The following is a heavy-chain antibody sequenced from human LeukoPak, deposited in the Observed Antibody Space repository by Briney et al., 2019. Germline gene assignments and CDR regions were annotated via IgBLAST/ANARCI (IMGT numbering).Heavy chain of an antibody. V-gene: IGHV3-11*01. CDR1: GFTFSDYY. CDR3: ARRTSNSYFDY. J-gene: IGHJ4*02. CDR2: ISGSGTTI. Sequence: GGSLRLSCAASGFTFSDYYMSWIRQAPGKGLEWVSYISGSGTTIYSADSLKGRFTISRDNAKNSLYLRMNSLRAEDTAVYYCARRTSNSYFDYWGQGTLVTVSS. D-gene: IGHD4-11*01.